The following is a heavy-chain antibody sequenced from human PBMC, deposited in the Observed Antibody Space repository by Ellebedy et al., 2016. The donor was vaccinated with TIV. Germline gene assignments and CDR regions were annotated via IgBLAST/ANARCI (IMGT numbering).Heavy chain of an antibody. V-gene: IGHV4-59*01. CDR3: ARGGVNWTYDY. CDR1: GGSISNYY. CDR2: IYYSGST. J-gene: IGHJ4*02. D-gene: IGHD3/OR15-3a*01. Sequence: GSLRLXXTVSGGSISNYYWSWIRQPPGKGLEWIGYIYYSGSTNYNPSLKSRVTISVDTSKNQFSLKLSSVTAADTAVYYCARGGVNWTYDYWGQGTLVTVSS.